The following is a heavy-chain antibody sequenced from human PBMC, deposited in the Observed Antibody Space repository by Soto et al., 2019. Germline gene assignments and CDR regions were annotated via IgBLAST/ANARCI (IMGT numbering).Heavy chain of an antibody. D-gene: IGHD3-22*01. J-gene: IGHJ5*02. V-gene: IGHV3-21*01. CDR3: ARDPTRGIDYYDSSGYQNWFDP. CDR2: ISSSSSYI. CDR1: GFTFSSYS. Sequence: GGSLRLSCAASGFTFSSYSMNWVRQAPGKGLEWVSSISSSSSYIYYADSVKGRFTISRDNAKNSLYLQMNSLRAEGTAVYHCARDPTRGIDYYDSSGYQNWFDPWGQGTLVTVSS.